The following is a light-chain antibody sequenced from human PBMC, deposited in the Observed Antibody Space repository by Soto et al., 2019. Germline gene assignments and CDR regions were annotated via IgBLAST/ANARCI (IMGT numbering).Light chain of an antibody. CDR1: QTVRNNY. J-gene: IGKJ1*01. CDR3: QHYGSSRT. V-gene: IGKV3-20*01. CDR2: DAS. Sequence: EFVLTPSPGTLSLSPGERATLSCRASQTVRNNYLAWYQQKPGQAPRLLIYDASSRATGIPDRFSGGGSGTDFTLTISRLEPEDFAVYYCQHYGSSRTFGQGTKVDIK.